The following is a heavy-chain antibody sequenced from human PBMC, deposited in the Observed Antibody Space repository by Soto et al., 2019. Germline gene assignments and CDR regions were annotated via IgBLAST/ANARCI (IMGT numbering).Heavy chain of an antibody. V-gene: IGHV1-2*04. CDR3: ARGYCSGGSCYSSDWSDP. J-gene: IGHJ5*02. CDR2: INPNSGGT. Sequence: GLEWMGWINPNSGGTNYAQKFQGWVTMTRDTSISTAYMELSRLRSDDTAVYYCARGYCSGGSCYSSDWSDPRVQGTLDTVSS. D-gene: IGHD2-15*01.